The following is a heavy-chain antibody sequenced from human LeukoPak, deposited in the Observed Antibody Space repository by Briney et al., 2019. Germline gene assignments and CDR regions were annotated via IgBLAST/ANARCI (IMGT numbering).Heavy chain of an antibody. CDR2: MNPNSGNT. V-gene: IGHV1-8*01. D-gene: IGHD5/OR15-5a*01. CDR3: ARRSWLYAYDY. Sequence: APVKVSCKAPGYTFTSYDINWVRQATGQGLEWMGWMNPNSGNTGYAQKFQGRVTMTRNTSISTAYMELSSLRSEDTAVYYCARRSWLYAYDYWGQGTLVTVSS. J-gene: IGHJ4*02. CDR1: GYTFTSYD.